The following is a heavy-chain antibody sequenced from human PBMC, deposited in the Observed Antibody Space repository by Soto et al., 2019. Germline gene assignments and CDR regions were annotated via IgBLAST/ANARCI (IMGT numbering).Heavy chain of an antibody. V-gene: IGHV3-23*01. CDR1: GFTFTNYA. CDR3: AKDTSSMLRGIGSLFDY. J-gene: IGHJ4*02. Sequence: GSLRLSCAASGFTFTNYAMSWVRQAPGEGLEWVSTIRGDGDTTDYADSVRGRFTISRDNSKNTLYFQMNSLRAEDTAVYYCAKDTSSMLRGIGSLFDYWGQGTPVTVSS. CDR2: IRGDGDTT. D-gene: IGHD3-10*01.